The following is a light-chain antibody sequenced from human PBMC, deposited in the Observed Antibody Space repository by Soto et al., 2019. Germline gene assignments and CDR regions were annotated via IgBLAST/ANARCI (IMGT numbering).Light chain of an antibody. CDR1: QSVSSY. J-gene: IGKJ4*01. CDR2: DAS. V-gene: IGKV3-11*01. Sequence: EIVLTQSPATLSLSPGERATLSCMASQSVSSYLAWYQQKPGQAPRLLIYDASNRATGIPARFSGSGSGTDFTLTISSLEPEDFAVYYCQQRSNWPPLFGGGTKVDIK. CDR3: QQRSNWPPL.